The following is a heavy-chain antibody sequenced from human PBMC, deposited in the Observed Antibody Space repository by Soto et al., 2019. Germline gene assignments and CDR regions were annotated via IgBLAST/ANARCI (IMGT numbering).Heavy chain of an antibody. CDR3: ARPYCANSVCTNPFEY. V-gene: IGHV4-39*01. D-gene: IGHD2-8*01. CDR2: MHYSGST. CDR1: GGSISSSSHY. J-gene: IGHJ4*02. Sequence: PSETLSLTCTVSGGSISSSSHYWGWIRQPPGKGLEWIGSMHYSGSTYYNPSLKSRVTISVDTSKSQFSLKLSSVTAADTAVYYCARPYCANSVCTNPFEYWGQGTLVTSPQ.